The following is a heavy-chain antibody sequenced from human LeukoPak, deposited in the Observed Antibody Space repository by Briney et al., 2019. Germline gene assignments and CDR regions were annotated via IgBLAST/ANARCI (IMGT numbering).Heavy chain of an antibody. Sequence: GSLRLSCAASGFTFSSYEMNWVRQAPGKGLEWVSYISSSGSTIYYADSVKGRFTISRDNAKNSLYLQMNSLRAEDTAVYYCARDTSDIVAAYYYYYGMDVWGKGTTVTVSS. D-gene: IGHD5-12*01. CDR3: ARDTSDIVAAYYYYYGMDV. CDR1: GFTFSSYE. J-gene: IGHJ6*04. CDR2: ISSSGSTI. V-gene: IGHV3-48*03.